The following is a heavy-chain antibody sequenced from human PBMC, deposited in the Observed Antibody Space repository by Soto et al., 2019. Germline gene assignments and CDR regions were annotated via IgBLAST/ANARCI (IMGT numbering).Heavy chain of an antibody. Sequence: QLQLQESGPGLVKPSENLSLTCSVSGGSISSPSYYWGWIRQPPGKGLALIGSSYSSGNTYYNPSLKRRDHPVADTSRNQFSMTVTSVKAADTAVAFCASLPGITTFGRDYWGQGTLVPVSS. V-gene: IGHV4-39*01. CDR1: GGSISSPSYY. CDR3: ASLPGITTFGRDY. CDR2: SYSSGNT. J-gene: IGHJ4*02. D-gene: IGHD3-10*01.